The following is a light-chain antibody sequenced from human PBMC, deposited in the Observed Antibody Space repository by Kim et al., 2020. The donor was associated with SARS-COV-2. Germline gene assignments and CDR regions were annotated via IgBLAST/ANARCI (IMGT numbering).Light chain of an antibody. V-gene: IGLV3-1*01. CDR3: QAWDSSRV. J-gene: IGLJ3*02. CDR1: NVGEKY. Sequence: SYELTQPPSVSVSPGQTATFTCSGDNVGEKYICWYQQKPGQSPVLIIYQNYKRPSGVPERFSASNSGNTATLTISGTQAMVEADYYCQAWDSSRVFGGG. CDR2: QNY.